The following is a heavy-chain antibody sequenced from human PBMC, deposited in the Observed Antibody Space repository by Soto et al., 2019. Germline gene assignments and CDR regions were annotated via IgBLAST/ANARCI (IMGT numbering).Heavy chain of an antibody. V-gene: IGHV1-69*02. J-gene: IGHJ4*02. CDR1: GGTFSSYT. Sequence: SVKVSCKASGGTFSSYTISWVRQAPGQGLEWMGRIIPILGIANYAQKFQGRVTITADKSTSTAYMELSSLRSEDTAVYYCARAHRVGVHNAWGQGTLVTVSS. D-gene: IGHD1-1*01. CDR2: IIPILGIA. CDR3: ARAHRVGVHNA.